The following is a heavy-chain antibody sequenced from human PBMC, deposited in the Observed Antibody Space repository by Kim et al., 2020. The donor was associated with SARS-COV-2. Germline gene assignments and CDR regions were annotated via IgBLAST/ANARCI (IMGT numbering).Heavy chain of an antibody. D-gene: IGHD3-3*02. Sequence: GGSLRLSCAASGFTFSDSPIHWVRQASGKGLEWVGRIRSSVYSYATSYAASVKGRFTISRDDSESTAYLQMNSLKTEDTAVYYCTRIPGPTLAFWDDFDV. CDR1: GFTFSDSP. CDR2: IRSSVYSYAT. CDR3: TRIPGPTLAFWDDFDV. J-gene: IGHJ3*01. V-gene: IGHV3-73*01.